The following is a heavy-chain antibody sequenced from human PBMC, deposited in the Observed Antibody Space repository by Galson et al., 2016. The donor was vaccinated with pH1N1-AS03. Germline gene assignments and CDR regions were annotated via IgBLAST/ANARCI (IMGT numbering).Heavy chain of an antibody. Sequence: SVKVSCKASGGTFSSDCISWVRQAPGQGPEWMGGIIPMIGTANYVQKFQGRVTITADESTSTAYMEMSSLTTEDTAVYYCVREVSYGSGRRDVFDFWGEGTMVTVSS. CDR3: VREVSYGSGRRDVFDF. CDR2: IIPMIGTA. V-gene: IGHV1-69*13. CDR1: GGTFSSDC. D-gene: IGHD3-10*01. J-gene: IGHJ3*01.